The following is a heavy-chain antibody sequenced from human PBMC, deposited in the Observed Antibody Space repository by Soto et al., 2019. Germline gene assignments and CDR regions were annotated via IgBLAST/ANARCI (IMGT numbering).Heavy chain of an antibody. CDR1: GCSISSGGYS. CDR2: IYHSGST. D-gene: IGHD1-1*01. V-gene: IGHV4-30-2*01. Sequence: PSETLSLTCAVSGCSISSGGYSWSWIRQPPGKGLEWIGYIYHSGSTYYNRSLKSRFTRSLYRSKIQFSLKLSSVTAAATAVYYCASQNNPYLYCGMGVWGQGTMVTVSS. J-gene: IGHJ6*02. CDR3: ASQNNPYLYCGMGV.